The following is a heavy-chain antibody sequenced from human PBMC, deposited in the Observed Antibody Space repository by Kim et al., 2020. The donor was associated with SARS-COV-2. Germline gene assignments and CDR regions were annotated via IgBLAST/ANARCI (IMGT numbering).Heavy chain of an antibody. D-gene: IGHD6-19*01. Sequence: GGSLRLSCAASGFRFNDYAMSWVRQAPGRGLEWVSAIYSDGSSTYYADSVKGRFTISRDNSKNTLYLQMNSLRVEDTAVYYCAKWPYSSGWGHFDYWGQGTLLTVSS. CDR2: IYSDGSST. V-gene: IGHV3-23*03. CDR3: AKWPYSSGWGHFDY. J-gene: IGHJ4*02. CDR1: GFRFNDYA.